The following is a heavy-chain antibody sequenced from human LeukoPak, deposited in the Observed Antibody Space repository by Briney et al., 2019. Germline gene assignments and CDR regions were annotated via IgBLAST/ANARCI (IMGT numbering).Heavy chain of an antibody. CDR3: ARNYDAILPLDY. J-gene: IGHJ4*02. D-gene: IGHD3-22*01. Sequence: SVTVSCKASGGTFSSYAISWVRQAPGQGLEWMGGIIPIFGTANYAQKFQGRVTITADESTSTAYMELSSLRSEDTAVYYCARNYDAILPLDYWGQGTLVTVSS. V-gene: IGHV1-69*13. CDR2: IIPIFGTA. CDR1: GGTFSSYA.